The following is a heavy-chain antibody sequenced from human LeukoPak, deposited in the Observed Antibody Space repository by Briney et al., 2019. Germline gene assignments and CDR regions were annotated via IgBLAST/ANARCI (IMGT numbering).Heavy chain of an antibody. J-gene: IGHJ4*02. CDR3: ASEAPYSSSWYTGGGY. Sequence: PGGSLRLSCAASRFPFSTSSMNWVRQAPGKGLEWVSYISSSGSTIYYADSVKGRFTISRDNAKNSLYLQMNSLRAEDTAVYYCASEAPYSSSWYTGGGYWGQGTLVTVSS. CDR1: RFPFSTSS. D-gene: IGHD6-13*01. CDR2: ISSSGSTI. V-gene: IGHV3-48*04.